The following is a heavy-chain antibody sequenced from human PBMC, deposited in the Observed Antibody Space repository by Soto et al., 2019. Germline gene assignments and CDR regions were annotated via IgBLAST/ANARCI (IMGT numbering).Heavy chain of an antibody. V-gene: IGHV4-4*02. D-gene: IGHD2-2*01. CDR3: ARTVGYCSSTSCYVESYYYYMDV. J-gene: IGHJ6*03. CDR1: SGSISSSNW. Sequence: QVQLQESGPGLVKPSGTLSLTCAVSSGSISSSNWWSWVRQPPGKGLEWIGEIYHSGGTNYNPSLKSRVTISVDKFKNQFALKLSSVTAADTAVYYCARTVGYCSSTSCYVESYYYYMDVWGKGTTVTVSS. CDR2: IYHSGGT.